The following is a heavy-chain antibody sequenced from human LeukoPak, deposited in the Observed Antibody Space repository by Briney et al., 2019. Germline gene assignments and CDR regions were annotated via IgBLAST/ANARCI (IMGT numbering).Heavy chain of an antibody. J-gene: IGHJ5*02. Sequence: SETLSLTCTVSGGSISSYYWSWIRQPPGKGLEWIGYIYYSGSTNYNPSLKSRVTISVDTSKNQFSLKLSSVTAADTAVYYCAREVKRGGGLNWFDPWGQGTLVTVSS. CDR2: IYYSGST. D-gene: IGHD5-24*01. CDR1: GGSISSYY. CDR3: AREVKRGGGLNWFDP. V-gene: IGHV4-59*01.